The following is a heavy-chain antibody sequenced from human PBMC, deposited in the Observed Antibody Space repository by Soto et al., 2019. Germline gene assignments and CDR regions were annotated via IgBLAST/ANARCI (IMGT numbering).Heavy chain of an antibody. J-gene: IGHJ5*01. Sequence: QVQLVESGGGVVQPGRSLRLSCAASGFTFSNYGMHWVRQAPGKGLEWVAVISHDGDNEYYADSVRGRFTISRDNSKNKLYLQTNSLRHGATAVYFCAKDGGPVYCNSPGCSANRFDSWGQGTLVTVSS. CDR2: ISHDGDNE. V-gene: IGHV3-30*18. CDR3: AKDGGPVYCNSPGCSANRFDS. CDR1: GFTFSNYG. D-gene: IGHD2-2*01.